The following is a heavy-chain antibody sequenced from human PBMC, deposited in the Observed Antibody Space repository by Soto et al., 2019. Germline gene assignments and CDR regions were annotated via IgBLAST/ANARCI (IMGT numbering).Heavy chain of an antibody. Sequence: QVQLVQSGPEVRKPGASVKVSCKASGYTFSSYGVTWVRQAPGQGLEWMGWISAYSGGTKSAQKYEERVTMTTDTAKNKAHMELRSLRSDGPAGYFCAKERFYEVLTGPHSWGQGTLVTLSS. J-gene: IGHJ4*02. CDR3: AKERFYEVLTGPHS. CDR2: ISAYSGGT. D-gene: IGHD3-9*01. V-gene: IGHV1-18*01. CDR1: GYTFSSYG.